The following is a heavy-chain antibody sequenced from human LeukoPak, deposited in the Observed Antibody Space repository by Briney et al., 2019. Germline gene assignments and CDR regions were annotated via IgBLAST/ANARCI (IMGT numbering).Heavy chain of an antibody. CDR3: AKDLGGYYYYYGMDV. V-gene: IGHV3-21*01. CDR1: GFTFSSYS. J-gene: IGHJ6*02. D-gene: IGHD3-10*01. Sequence: QTGGSLRLSCAASGFTFSSYSMNWVRQAPGKGLEWVSSISSSSSYIYYADSVKGRFTISRDNAKNSLYLQMNSLRAEDTAVYYCAKDLGGYYYYYGMDVWGQGTTVTVSS. CDR2: ISSSSSYI.